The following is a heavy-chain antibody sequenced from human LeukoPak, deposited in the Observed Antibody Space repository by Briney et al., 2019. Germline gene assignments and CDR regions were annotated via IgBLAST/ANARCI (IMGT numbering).Heavy chain of an antibody. D-gene: IGHD5-24*01. CDR2: IKQDGSEK. CDR3: ARVEMATISPFFDY. J-gene: IGHJ4*02. CDR1: GFTFSSYW. Sequence: GGSLRLSCAASGFTFSSYWMSWVRQAPGKGLEWVANIKQDGSEKYYVDSVKGRFTISRDNSKNTLYLQMNSLRAEDTAVYYCARVEMATISPFFDYWGQGTLVTVSS. V-gene: IGHV3-7*01.